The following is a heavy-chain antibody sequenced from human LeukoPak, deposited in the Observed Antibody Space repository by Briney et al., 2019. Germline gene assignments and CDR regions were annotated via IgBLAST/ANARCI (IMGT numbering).Heavy chain of an antibody. D-gene: IGHD2-2*01. V-gene: IGHV3-21*01. CDR2: ISSSSSYI. CDR3: NSYANENWFDP. J-gene: IGHJ5*02. CDR1: GFTFSSYS. Sequence: PGGSLRLSCAAYGFTFSSYSMNWVRQAPGKGLEWVSSISSSSSYIYYADSVKGRFTISRDNAKNSLYLQMNSLRAEDTAVYYCNSYANENWFDPWGQGTLVTVSS.